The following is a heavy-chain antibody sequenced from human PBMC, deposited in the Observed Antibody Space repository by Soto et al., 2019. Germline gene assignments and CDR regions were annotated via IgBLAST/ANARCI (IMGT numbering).Heavy chain of an antibody. CDR2: ISYRGTP. D-gene: IGHD6-13*01. J-gene: IGHJ5*02. Sequence: QVQLQESGPGLVKPSQNLSLTCTVSGGSFSSGAYYWSWVRRHPGMGLEWIGYISYRGTPYYNPSLKSRLTISVDASKNPFSLRLSSVTAADTAVYYCARVSATGTRWFDPWGQGTLVTVSS. CDR1: GGSFSSGAYY. V-gene: IGHV4-31*03. CDR3: ARVSATGTRWFDP.